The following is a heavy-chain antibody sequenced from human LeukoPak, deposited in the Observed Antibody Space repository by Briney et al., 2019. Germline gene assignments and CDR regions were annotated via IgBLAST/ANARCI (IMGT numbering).Heavy chain of an antibody. D-gene: IGHD2-15*01. V-gene: IGHV3-23*01. CDR3: AKGEFRSGGSLYFDY. CDR2: VSGSGGST. CDR1: GFTFSSYA. J-gene: IGHJ4*01. Sequence: GGSLRLSCAASGFTFSSYAMSWVRQAPGKGLEWVSAVSGSGGSTYFADSVRGRFTISRDNGFDTLYLQMNSLRTKDTAVYYCAKGEFRSGGSLYFDYWGQGTLVTVSS.